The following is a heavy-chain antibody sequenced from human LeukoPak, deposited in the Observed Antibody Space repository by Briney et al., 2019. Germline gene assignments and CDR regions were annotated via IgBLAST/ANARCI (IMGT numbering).Heavy chain of an antibody. CDR1: GFTFSSYG. CDR2: IWYDGSNK. V-gene: IGHV3-33*08. Sequence: PGRSLRLSCAASGFTFSSYGMHWVRQAPGKGLEWVAVIWYDGSNKYYADSVKGRFTISRDNSKNTLYLQMNSLRAEDTAVYYCARVMYSSSSNFDYWGQGTLVTVSS. CDR3: ARVMYSSSSNFDY. D-gene: IGHD6-6*01. J-gene: IGHJ4*02.